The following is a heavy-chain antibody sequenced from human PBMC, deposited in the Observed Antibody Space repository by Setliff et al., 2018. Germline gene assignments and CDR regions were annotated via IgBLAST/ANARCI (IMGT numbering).Heavy chain of an antibody. Sequence: LSLTCTVSGGSFSGYYWSWIRQPPGKGLEWIGYIHTSGSTNYNPSLKSRVTISVDSSINQFSLKLNSVTAADTAVYYCARARYCSGGSCYWTWFGPWGQGTLVTVSS. CDR2: IHTSGST. V-gene: IGHV4-4*08. CDR3: ARARYCSGGSCYWTWFGP. J-gene: IGHJ5*02. CDR1: GGSFSGYY. D-gene: IGHD2-15*01.